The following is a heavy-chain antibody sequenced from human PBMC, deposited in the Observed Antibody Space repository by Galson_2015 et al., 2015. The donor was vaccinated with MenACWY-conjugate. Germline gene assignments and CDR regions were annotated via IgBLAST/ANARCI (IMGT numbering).Heavy chain of an antibody. J-gene: IGHJ5*02. CDR2: INAGNGNT. Sequence: GWINAGNGNTKYSQKFQGRVTITKDTSASTAYMELSSLRSEDTAVYYCARGEITIFGVLIIGWFDPWGQGTLVTVSS. D-gene: IGHD3-3*01. CDR3: ARGEITIFGVLIIGWFDP. V-gene: IGHV1-3*01.